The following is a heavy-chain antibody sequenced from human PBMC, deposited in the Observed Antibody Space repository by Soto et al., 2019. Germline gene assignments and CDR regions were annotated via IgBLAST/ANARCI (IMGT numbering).Heavy chain of an antibody. D-gene: IGHD3-10*01. CDR3: ARHLGPRRITMVRGVPFDY. J-gene: IGHJ4*02. Sequence: PSETLSLTCTVSGGSVSSGDYHWSWIRQSPGKALEWIGYVYHTGSTYYNPSLKSRVTISVDTSKNQFSLKLSSVTAADTAVYYCARHLGPRRITMVRGVPFDYWGQGTLVTVSS. V-gene: IGHV4-30-4*01. CDR2: VYHTGST. CDR1: GGSVSSGDYH.